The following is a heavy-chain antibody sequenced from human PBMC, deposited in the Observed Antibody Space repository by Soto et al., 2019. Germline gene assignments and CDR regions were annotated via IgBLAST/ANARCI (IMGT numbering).Heavy chain of an antibody. CDR1: GFTFSAYT. V-gene: IGHV3-30*14. CDR3: ARDVGGFGNFGLDV. J-gene: IGHJ6*02. Sequence: PGGSLRLSCAASGFTFSAYTMHWVRQAPGKGLEWVATIAFDGSNQFYSDSVKGRFTISRGNSKSALYLQMSGLRAEDTAVYYCARDVGGFGNFGLDVWGQGTAVIVSS. CDR2: IAFDGSNQ. D-gene: IGHD3-16*01.